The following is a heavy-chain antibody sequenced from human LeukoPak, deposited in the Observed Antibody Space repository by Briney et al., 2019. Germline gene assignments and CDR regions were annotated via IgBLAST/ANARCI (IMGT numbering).Heavy chain of an antibody. CDR3: ARDTLGEGEDANYAVYYFDY. CDR1: GFPFSSYS. V-gene: IGHV3-48*04. Sequence: GGSLRLSSAASGFPFSSYSMNWVRQAPGRELEWVSYITSYSSTIYYADSVKGRFTISRNNGKNSLELKMNSLRADDTAVYYCARDTLGEGEDANYAVYYFDYWGQGTVVTVSS. D-gene: IGHD4/OR15-4a*01. J-gene: IGHJ4*02. CDR2: ITSYSSTI.